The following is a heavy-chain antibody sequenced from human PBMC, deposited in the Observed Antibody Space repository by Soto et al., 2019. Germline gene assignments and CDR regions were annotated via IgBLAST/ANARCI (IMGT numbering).Heavy chain of an antibody. CDR1: GFTFSSYA. CDR2: ISYDGSNK. V-gene: IGHV3-30-3*01. D-gene: IGHD3-9*01. Sequence: LRLSCAASGFTFSSYAMHWVRQAPGKGLEWVAVISYDGSNKYYADSVKGRFTISRDNSKNTLYLQINSLRAEDTAVYYCAREDMLTGYYYYGMDVWGQGTTVTVSS. CDR3: AREDMLTGYYYYGMDV. J-gene: IGHJ6*02.